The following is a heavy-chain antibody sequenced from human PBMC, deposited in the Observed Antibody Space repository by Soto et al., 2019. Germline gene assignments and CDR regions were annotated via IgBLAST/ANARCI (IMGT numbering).Heavy chain of an antibody. V-gene: IGHV4-30-4*08. CDR2: IYHIGST. D-gene: IGHD6-6*01. J-gene: IGHJ4*02. Sequence: SLTCTVSGGTISSDGYYWSWIRQAPGRGLEWIGYIYHIGSTYYNPSLESRVTTSLDKSKNQCSLNLRSVTAADTAVYFCAREVFSSSSGFDYWGQGTLVTVSS. CDR3: AREVFSSSSGFDY. CDR1: GGTISSDGYY.